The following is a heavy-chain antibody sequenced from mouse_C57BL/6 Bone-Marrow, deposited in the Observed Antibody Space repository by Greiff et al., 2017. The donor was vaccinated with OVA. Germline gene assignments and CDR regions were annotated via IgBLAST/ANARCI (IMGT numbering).Heavy chain of an antibody. CDR3: ARKLGPYYYAMDY. V-gene: IGHV1-39*01. CDR2: INPNYGTT. J-gene: IGHJ4*01. CDR1: GYSFTDYN. D-gene: IGHD4-1*01. Sequence: VQLKESGPELVKPGASVKISCKASGYSFTDYNMNWVKQSNGKSLEWVGVINPNYGTTSYNQKFKGKATLTVDQSSSTAYMQLNSLTSEDSAVYYCARKLGPYYYAMDYWGQGTSVTVSS.